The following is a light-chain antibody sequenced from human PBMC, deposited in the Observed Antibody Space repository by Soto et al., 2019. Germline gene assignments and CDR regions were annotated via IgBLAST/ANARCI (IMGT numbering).Light chain of an antibody. CDR2: SAS. J-gene: IGKJ5*01. CDR1: QGIGNS. Sequence: DIQMTQSPPSLSASVGDRVTITCRASQGIGNSLAWYQQKPGTVPKLLIYSASTLQSGVQSRFSGSGSGTDFTLTISSLKPEDVAAYYCQKYNTVPATFGQGTRLEIK. CDR3: QKYNTVPAT. V-gene: IGKV1-27*01.